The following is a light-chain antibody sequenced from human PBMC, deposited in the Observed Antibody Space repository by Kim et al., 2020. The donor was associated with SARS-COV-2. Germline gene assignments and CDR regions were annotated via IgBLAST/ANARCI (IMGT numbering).Light chain of an antibody. CDR2: SAS. CDR1: QSVSTY. CDR3: QQSYSMPWT. Sequence: ASVRGRVTITCLASQSVSTYLNWFQQRPGKAPKLLIYSASTLQTGVSARFSGTGSRKDFTLTISSLQPDDFATYYCQQSYSMPWTFGLGTKVDIK. J-gene: IGKJ1*01. V-gene: IGKV1-39*01.